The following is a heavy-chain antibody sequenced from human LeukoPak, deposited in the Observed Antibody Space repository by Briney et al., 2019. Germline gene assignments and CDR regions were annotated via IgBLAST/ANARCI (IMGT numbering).Heavy chain of an antibody. D-gene: IGHD3-10*01. Sequence: PSETLSLTCTVSGGSISSYYWSWIRQPPGKGLEWIGYIYYSGSTNYNPSLKSRVTISVDTSKNQFSLKLSSVTAADTAVYYCAGAYVYLGSYYIDYWGQGTLVTVSS. V-gene: IGHV4-59*01. CDR3: AGAYVYLGSYYIDY. CDR2: IYYSGST. J-gene: IGHJ4*02. CDR1: GGSISSYY.